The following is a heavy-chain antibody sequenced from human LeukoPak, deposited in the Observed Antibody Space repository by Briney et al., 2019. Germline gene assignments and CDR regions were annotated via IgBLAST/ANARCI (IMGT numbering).Heavy chain of an antibody. V-gene: IGHV3-21*05. CDR3: AREDDSGGYYSGRCDY. Sequence: GGSLRLSCAPSGFSFTDYPMNWVRQAPGKGVEWISNIRKSAEGTKYAYYADSVKRIFTISRDHGKHSLYLQMNSLRAEDTAVYYCAREDDSGGYYSGRCDYWGQGTLVSVST. D-gene: IGHD3-22*01. CDR2: IRKSAEGTKYA. J-gene: IGHJ4*02. CDR1: GFSFTDYP.